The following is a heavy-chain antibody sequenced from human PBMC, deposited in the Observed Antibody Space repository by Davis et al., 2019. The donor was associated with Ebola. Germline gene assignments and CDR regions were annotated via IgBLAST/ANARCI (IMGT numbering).Heavy chain of an antibody. J-gene: IGHJ3*02. CDR2: ISGSSGKT. CDR3: ARPLYGNSWFGYVFDI. V-gene: IGHV1-18*01. CDR1: GYTFNNYG. Sequence: ASVKVSCKASGYTFNNYGISWVRQAPGQGLEWVGWISGSSGKTNYAQKFQGRVTMTTDTSTSTAYMELRSLRSDDTATYYCARPLYGNSWFGYVFDIWGQGTMVIVSS. D-gene: IGHD6-13*01.